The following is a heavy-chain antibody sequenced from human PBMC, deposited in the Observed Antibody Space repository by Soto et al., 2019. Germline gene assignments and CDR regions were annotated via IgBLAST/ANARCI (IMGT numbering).Heavy chain of an antibody. CDR1: GGSFSGYY. V-gene: IGHV4-34*01. J-gene: IGHJ4*02. Sequence: QVQLQQWGAGLLKPSVTLSLTCAVYGGSFSGYYWSWIRQPPGKGLEWSGEINHSGSTNYNPSLKSRVTISVDTSKNQFSLKLSSVTAADTAVYDCARVFSSSWYSGYWGQGTLVTVS. CDR2: INHSGST. D-gene: IGHD6-13*01. CDR3: ARVFSSSWYSGY.